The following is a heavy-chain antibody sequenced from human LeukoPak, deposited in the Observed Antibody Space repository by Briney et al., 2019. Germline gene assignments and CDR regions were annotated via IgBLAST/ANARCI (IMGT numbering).Heavy chain of an antibody. CDR1: GFTFSSYG. CDR3: ARGYCSGTSCYYPYYFDS. V-gene: IGHV3-30*03. D-gene: IGHD2-2*01. J-gene: IGHJ4*02. CDR2: ISYDGSNK. Sequence: GGSLRLSCAASGFTFSSYGMHWVRQAPGKGLEWVAVISYDGSNKYYADSVKGRFTTSRDNSKNTLYLQMNSLRAEDTAVYYCARGYCSGTSCYYPYYFDSWGQGTLVTVSS.